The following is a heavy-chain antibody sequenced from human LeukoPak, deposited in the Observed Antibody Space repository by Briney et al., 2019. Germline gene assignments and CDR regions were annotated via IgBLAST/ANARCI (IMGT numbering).Heavy chain of an antibody. CDR3: LRDLNWSLDQ. CDR1: GFTFSNYM. D-gene: IGHD1-20*01. CDR2: KSDGITI. V-gene: IGHV3-74*01. J-gene: IGHJ4*02. Sequence: GGSLRLSCAASGFTFSNYMMHWVRQAPGKGLVWASRKSDGITITYADSVKGRFTISRDNAKNTLYLQMNSLRAEDTAVYYCLRDLNWSLDQWGQGTLVTVSS.